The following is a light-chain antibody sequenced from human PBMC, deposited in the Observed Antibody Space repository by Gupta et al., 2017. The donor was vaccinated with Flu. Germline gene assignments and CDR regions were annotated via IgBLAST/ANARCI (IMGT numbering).Light chain of an antibody. CDR3: QRCGRWPT. CDR1: ESVRGC. J-gene: IGKJ1*01. CDR2: GIS. Sequence: EVVLTQSPVTLSLSPGERAPLSCRASESVRGCLAWYPQRPGQAPRLLIYGISNRASGIPARFRGSGCGTDFTLTISGLEPEDFAVYYCQRCGRWPTFGQGTKVEIK. V-gene: IGKV3-11*01.